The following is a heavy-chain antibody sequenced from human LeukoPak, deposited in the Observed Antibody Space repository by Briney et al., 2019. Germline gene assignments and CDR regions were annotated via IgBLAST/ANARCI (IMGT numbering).Heavy chain of an antibody. J-gene: IGHJ1*01. D-gene: IGHD3-10*02. V-gene: IGHV3-11*05. CDR3: AKDEDARPMYFQD. CDR1: GFTFSDYY. CDR2: ISSSSSYT. Sequence: PGGSLRLSCAASGFTFSDYYMSWIRHAPGKGLEWVSYISSSSSYTNYADSVKGRFTVSRDNSKDTLYLQMNTLRAEDTAVYYCAKDEDARPMYFQDWGQGTLVTVSS.